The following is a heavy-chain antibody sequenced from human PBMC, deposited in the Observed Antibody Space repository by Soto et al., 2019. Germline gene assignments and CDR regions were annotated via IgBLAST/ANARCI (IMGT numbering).Heavy chain of an antibody. CDR3: ARDVGYCSSTSCPG. V-gene: IGHV1-69*01. Sequence: QVQLVQSGAEVKKPWSSVKVSCKASGVTFSSYAISWVRQAPGQGLEWMGGIIPIFGTANYAQKFQGRVTITADESTSTAYLELSSLRSEDTAVYYCARDVGYCSSTSCPGWGQGTLVTVSS. D-gene: IGHD2-2*03. J-gene: IGHJ4*02. CDR2: IIPIFGTA. CDR1: GVTFSSYA.